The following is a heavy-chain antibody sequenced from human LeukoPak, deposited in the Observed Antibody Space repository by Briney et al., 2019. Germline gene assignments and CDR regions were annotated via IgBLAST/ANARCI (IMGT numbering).Heavy chain of an antibody. J-gene: IGHJ4*02. V-gene: IGHV1-2*02. Sequence: ASVKVSCKTSGYTFIEYYVHWVRQAPGQGLEWVGWMIPRTGGTNYPQKFQGRVTLTRDTSISTAYMELSRLTSDDTAVYYCARLPLTAATPDSWGQGTLVTVSS. CDR3: ARLPLTAATPDS. D-gene: IGHD6-25*01. CDR2: MIPRTGGT. CDR1: GYTFIEYY.